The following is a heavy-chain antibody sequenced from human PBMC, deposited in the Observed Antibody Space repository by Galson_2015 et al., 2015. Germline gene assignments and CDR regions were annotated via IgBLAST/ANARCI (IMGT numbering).Heavy chain of an antibody. V-gene: IGHV3-30*01. CDR1: GFTFSSYT. J-gene: IGHJ4*02. D-gene: IGHD4-17*01. CDR3: ARAPYKTTSGYFDY. CDR2: ISSDGGSK. Sequence: SLRLSCAASGFTFSSYTMHWLRQAPGKGLEWVAVISSDGGSKYHADSVKGRFTISRDDSKNTLYLQMNSLRPEDTAVYYCARAPYKTTSGYFDYWGQGTLVTVSS.